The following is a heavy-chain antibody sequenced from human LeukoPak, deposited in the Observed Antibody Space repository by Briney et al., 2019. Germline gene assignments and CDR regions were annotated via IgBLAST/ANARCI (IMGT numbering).Heavy chain of an antibody. J-gene: IGHJ4*02. V-gene: IGHV3-30*03. CDR3: ESRGYCSGGDCYTGAF. CDR1: GFTFSSYG. D-gene: IGHD2-8*02. Sequence: PGRSLRLSCAASGFTFSSYGMHWVRQAPGKGLEWVAVISYDGSNKYYADSVKGRFTISRDNSKNTLYLQMSSLRPEDTAVYYCESRGYCSGGDCYTGAFGGQGTLVIVSS. CDR2: ISYDGSNK.